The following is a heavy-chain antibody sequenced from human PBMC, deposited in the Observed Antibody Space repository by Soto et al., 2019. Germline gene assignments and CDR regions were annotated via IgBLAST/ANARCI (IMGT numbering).Heavy chain of an antibody. Sequence: PGGSLRLSSAASAFTFSDYYMSWIRQAAGKGLEWVSYISSSDSIIYYADSVKGRFIISRDNAKNSLYLQMNSLRAEDTAVYYCARDLGYYDSSGYFDYWGQGTLVTVSS. CDR3: ARDLGYYDSSGYFDY. J-gene: IGHJ4*02. CDR1: AFTFSDYY. D-gene: IGHD3-22*01. V-gene: IGHV3-11*01. CDR2: ISSSDSII.